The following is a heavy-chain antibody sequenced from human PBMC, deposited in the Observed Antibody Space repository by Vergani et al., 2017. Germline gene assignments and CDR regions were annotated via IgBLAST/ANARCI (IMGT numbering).Heavy chain of an antibody. Sequence: QVQLVQSGAEVKKPGASVKVSCKASGYTFTSYAMHWVRQAPGQRLEWMGWINAGNGNTKYSQKFQGRVTITRDTSASTAYMGLSSLGSEDTAVYYCARYSSSSCFDYWGQGTLVTVSS. CDR2: INAGNGNT. J-gene: IGHJ4*02. CDR1: GYTFTSYA. V-gene: IGHV1-3*01. CDR3: ARYSSSSCFDY. D-gene: IGHD6-6*01.